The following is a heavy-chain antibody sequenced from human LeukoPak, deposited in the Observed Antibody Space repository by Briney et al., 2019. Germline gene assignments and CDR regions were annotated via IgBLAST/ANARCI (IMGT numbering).Heavy chain of an antibody. CDR2: IYYSGST. D-gene: IGHD3-10*01. CDR3: ARDGSGTYLNWFAP. Sequence: SETLSLTCTVSGDSISSGGYYWRWIRQHPGKGLEWIGYIYYSGSTYYNPSLKSRVTISVDTSKNQFSLRLTSVTAADTAVYFCARDGSGTYLNWFAPWGQGTLVTVSS. J-gene: IGHJ5*02. V-gene: IGHV4-31*03. CDR1: GDSISSGGYY.